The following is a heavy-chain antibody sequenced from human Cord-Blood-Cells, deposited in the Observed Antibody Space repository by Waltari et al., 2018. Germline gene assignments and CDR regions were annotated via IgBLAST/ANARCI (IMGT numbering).Heavy chain of an antibody. Sequence: QVQLVQAGAEVKKPGASVKVSCKASGYTFTSYDINWVRQATGQGLEWMGWMNPNSGNTGYAQKFQGRVTMTRNTSISTAYMELSSLRSEDTAVYYCARGARGYSGYDWYFDLWGRGTLVTVSS. V-gene: IGHV1-8*01. CDR2: MNPNSGNT. J-gene: IGHJ2*01. CDR3: ARGARGYSGYDWYFDL. CDR1: GYTFTSYD. D-gene: IGHD5-12*01.